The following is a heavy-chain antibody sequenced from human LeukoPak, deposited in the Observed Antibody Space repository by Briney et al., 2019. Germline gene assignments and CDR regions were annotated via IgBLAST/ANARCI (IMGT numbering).Heavy chain of an antibody. V-gene: IGHV3-33*08. J-gene: IGHJ4*02. D-gene: IGHD3-10*01. CDR1: GFTFDDYA. Sequence: PGRSLRLSCAASGFTFDDYAMHWVRQAPGKGLEWVAIIWFDGSSKHYTASVKGRFTISRDNSKKALYLQMNSLRAEDTAVYYCARGSPRGFGGYYFDYWGQGTLVTVSS. CDR3: ARGSPRGFGGYYFDY. CDR2: IWFDGSSK.